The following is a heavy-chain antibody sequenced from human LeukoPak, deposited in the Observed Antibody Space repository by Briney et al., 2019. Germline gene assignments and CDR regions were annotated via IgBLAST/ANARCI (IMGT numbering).Heavy chain of an antibody. CDR2: ISYDGSNK. D-gene: IGHD2-2*01. CDR1: GFTFSSYA. J-gene: IGHJ4*02. Sequence: GRSLRLSCAASGFTFSSYAMHWVRQAPGKGLEWVAVISYDGSNKYYADSVKGRFTISRDNSKNTLYLQMSSLRAEDTAVYYCARDLTIDYWGQGTLVTVSS. CDR3: ARDLTIDY. V-gene: IGHV3-30-3*01.